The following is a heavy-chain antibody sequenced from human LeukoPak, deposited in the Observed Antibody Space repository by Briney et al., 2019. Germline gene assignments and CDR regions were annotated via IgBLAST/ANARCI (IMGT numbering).Heavy chain of an antibody. D-gene: IGHD6-19*01. V-gene: IGHV3-48*01. CDR3: AKDRPIAVAGPLDY. CDR1: GFTFSSYS. CDR2: ISSSSSTI. J-gene: IGHJ4*02. Sequence: PGGSLRLSCAASGFTFSSYSMTWVRQAPGKGLEWVSYISSSSSTIYYADSVKGRFTISRDNSKNTLYLQMNSLRAEDTAVYYCAKDRPIAVAGPLDYWGQGTLVTVSS.